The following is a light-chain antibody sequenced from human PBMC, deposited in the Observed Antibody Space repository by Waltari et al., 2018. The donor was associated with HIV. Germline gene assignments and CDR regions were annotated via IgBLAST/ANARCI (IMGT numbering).Light chain of an antibody. Sequence: QSVLTQPPSASGTPGQRVTISCSGSSSNIGSNPINWYQQLPGTAPKLLIYSNNQWPSGVPDGCSGSTSGTSASLAISGLQSEDEGDYYCAAWDDSLHGYIFGSGTKVTVL. J-gene: IGLJ1*01. CDR2: SNN. CDR1: SSNIGSNP. V-gene: IGLV1-44*01. CDR3: AAWDDSLHGYI.